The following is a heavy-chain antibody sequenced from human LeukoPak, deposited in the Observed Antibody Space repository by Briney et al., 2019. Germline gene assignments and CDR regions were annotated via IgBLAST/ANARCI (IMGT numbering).Heavy chain of an antibody. CDR3: ARGLTSYYYMDV. CDR2: IIPIFGTA. J-gene: IGHJ6*03. CDR1: GGTFSSYA. V-gene: IGHV1-69*13. D-gene: IGHD1-14*01. Sequence: SVKVSCKASGGTFSSYAISWVRQAPGQGLEWMGGIIPIFGTANYAQKFQGRVTITADESTSTAYMELSSLRSEDTAVYYCARGLTSYYYMDVWGRGTTVTVSS.